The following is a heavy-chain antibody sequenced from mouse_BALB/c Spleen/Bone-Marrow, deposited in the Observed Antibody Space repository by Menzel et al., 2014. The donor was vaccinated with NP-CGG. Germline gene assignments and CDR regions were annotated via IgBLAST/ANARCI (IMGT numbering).Heavy chain of an antibody. CDR1: GYTFKSYC. CDR3: ARINGYDY. J-gene: IGHJ2*01. Sequence: TGAELVKPGASVKLSCKASGYTFKSYCMHWVQQTPGQGLEWIGEMDPITSRGDYNKKFKSQVSLTVDKPASTAYMHRSNLTSEYSAVYYCARINGYDYWGQGTPLTVSS. D-gene: IGHD2-2*01. CDR2: MDPITSRG. V-gene: IGHV1S81*02.